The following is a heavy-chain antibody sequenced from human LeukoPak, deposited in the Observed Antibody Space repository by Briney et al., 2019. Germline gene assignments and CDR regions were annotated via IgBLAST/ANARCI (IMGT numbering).Heavy chain of an antibody. CDR3: ARVGNYDFPFDY. D-gene: IGHD3-3*01. CDR1: GYTFTSYG. V-gene: IGHV1-69*13. CDR2: IIPIFGTA. Sequence: SVKVSCKASGYTFTSYGISWVRQAPGQGLEWMGGIIPIFGTANYAQKFQGRVTITADESTSTAYMELSSLRSEDTAVYYCARVGNYDFPFDYWGQGTLVTVSS. J-gene: IGHJ4*02.